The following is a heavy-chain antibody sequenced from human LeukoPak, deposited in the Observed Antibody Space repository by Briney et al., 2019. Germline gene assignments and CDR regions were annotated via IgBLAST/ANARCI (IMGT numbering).Heavy chain of an antibody. V-gene: IGHV1-2*02. CDR2: ITPNSGGT. CDR3: ARGFRLSAIEDWFDP. D-gene: IGHD2-2*02. CDR1: GYTFTAYY. J-gene: IGHJ5*02. Sequence: ASVKVSCKASGYTFTAYYVHWVRQAPGHGLEWMGWITPNSGGTKYAQKFQGRVTMTRDTSISTAYMELSGLRSDDTAVYYCARGFRLSAIEDWFDPWGQGTLVTVSS.